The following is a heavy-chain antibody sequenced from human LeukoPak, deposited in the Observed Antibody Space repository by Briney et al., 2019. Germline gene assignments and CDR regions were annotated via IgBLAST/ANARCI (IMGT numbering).Heavy chain of an antibody. V-gene: IGHV4-59*01. J-gene: IGHJ4*02. D-gene: IGHD6-13*01. Sequence: PSETLSLTCTVSGXSISSYYWSWIRQPPGKGLEWIVYIYYSGSTNYNPFLKSRVTISVDTSKNQFSLKLSSVTAADTAVYYCARDSIAAAGISGFDYWGQGTLVTVSS. CDR3: ARDSIAAAGISGFDY. CDR2: IYYSGST. CDR1: GXSISSYY.